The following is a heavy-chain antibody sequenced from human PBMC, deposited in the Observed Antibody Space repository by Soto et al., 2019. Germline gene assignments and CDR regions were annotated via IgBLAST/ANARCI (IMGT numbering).Heavy chain of an antibody. J-gene: IGHJ4*02. CDR1: GGSLSGYY. D-gene: IGHD3-3*01. CDR2: INHSGST. CDR3: ARDDFAWEPSTDY. V-gene: IGHV4-34*01. Sequence: QVQLQQWGAGLLKPSETLSLTCAVYGGSLSGYYWSWIRQPPGKGLEWIGEINHSGSTNYSPSLKSRVTILVDTSKNQFSLQLSSVTAADTAMYYCARDDFAWEPSTDYWGQGTLVTVSS.